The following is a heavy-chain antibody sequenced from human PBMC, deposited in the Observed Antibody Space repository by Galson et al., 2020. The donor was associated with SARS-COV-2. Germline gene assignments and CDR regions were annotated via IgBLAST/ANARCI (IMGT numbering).Heavy chain of an antibody. Sequence: SETLSLTCTVSGGSIRDTSYYWGWIRQPPGKGLDRNGSIYYSVNTYYNPSLKSRVTISVNTSQTQFSLKVSSVTAADTAVYYCARATGGLSSSWYLWGPGTTVTVSS. V-gene: IGHV4-39*07. CDR2: IYYSVNT. CDR3: ARATGGLSSSWYL. D-gene: IGHD6-13*01. CDR1: GGSIRDTSYY. J-gene: IGHJ6*02.